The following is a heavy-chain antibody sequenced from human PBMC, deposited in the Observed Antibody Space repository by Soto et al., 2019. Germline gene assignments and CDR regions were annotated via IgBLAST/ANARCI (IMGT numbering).Heavy chain of an antibody. CDR2: ISNSGSNR. CDR1: GFTFSNYV. J-gene: IGHJ6*03. CDR3: ARRGRTLPHYSYYMDV. V-gene: IGHV3-23*01. Sequence: EVQLLEYGGGLVQPGGSLRLSCAASGFTFSNYVMSWVRQAPGKGLEWVSSISNSGSNRYYAESVKGRVTISRDNSKNTLSLQMNSLRAEDTALYYCARRGRTLPHYSYYMDVWGKGTTVTVSS.